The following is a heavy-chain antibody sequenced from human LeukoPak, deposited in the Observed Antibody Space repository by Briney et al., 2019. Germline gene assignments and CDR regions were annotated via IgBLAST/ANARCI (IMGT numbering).Heavy chain of an antibody. CDR1: GFTFRDYW. J-gene: IGHJ4*02. Sequence: GGSLRLSCGASGFTFRDYWMSWVRQAPGKGLEWVANIQSDGNEKNYIDSVQGRFTISRDNAKTSLYLQMNSLRAEDTAVYYCAKNAHYQGYSYGGIDYWGQGTLVTVSS. D-gene: IGHD5-18*01. CDR2: IQSDGNEK. V-gene: IGHV3-7*01. CDR3: AKNAHYQGYSYGGIDY.